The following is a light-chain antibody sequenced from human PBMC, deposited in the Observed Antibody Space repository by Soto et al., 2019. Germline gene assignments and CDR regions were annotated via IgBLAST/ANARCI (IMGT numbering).Light chain of an antibody. CDR1: QSISTY. V-gene: IGKV1-39*01. J-gene: IGKJ1*01. Sequence: DIQMPQSPSSLSASVGDKVTITCRASQSISTYLNWYQQRPGKGPKVLIYGATSLQSGVPSRFSGSGSGRDFTLTITSLQPEDFAIYYCQQSYSSPTFGQGTKVEIK. CDR3: QQSYSSPT. CDR2: GAT.